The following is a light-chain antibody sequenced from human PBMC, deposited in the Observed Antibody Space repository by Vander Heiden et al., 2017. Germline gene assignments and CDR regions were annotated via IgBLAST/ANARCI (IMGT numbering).Light chain of an antibody. CDR2: AAS. V-gene: IGKV1-39*01. J-gene: IGKJ2*01. CDR1: QTISNY. CDR3: QQSYSMPYT. Sequence: DIQMTQFPSSLSASVGDRVTITCRASQTISNYLNWYQRKPRNAPTLLIYAASSLQSEVPSRFSSSGSGTDFSLTISSLQREDFATYYCQQSYSMPYTFGQGTKLEIK.